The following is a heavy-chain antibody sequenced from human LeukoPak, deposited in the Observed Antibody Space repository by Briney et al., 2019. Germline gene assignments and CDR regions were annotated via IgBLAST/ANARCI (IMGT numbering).Heavy chain of an antibody. CDR3: ARSPLWFGELEFDY. J-gene: IGHJ4*02. CDR2: ISSSSSYI. V-gene: IGHV3-21*01. D-gene: IGHD3-10*01. CDR1: GFTFSSYS. Sequence: GGSLRLSCAASGFTFSSYSMNWVRQAPGKGLEWVSSISSSSSYIYYADSVKGRFTISRDNAKNSLYLQMNSLRAEDTAVYYCARSPLWFGELEFDYWGQGTLVSVSS.